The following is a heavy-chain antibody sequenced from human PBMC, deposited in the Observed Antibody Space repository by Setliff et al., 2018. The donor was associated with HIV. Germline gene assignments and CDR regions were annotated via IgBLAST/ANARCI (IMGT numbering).Heavy chain of an antibody. CDR1: GYRFTSYW. CDR3: AEAGSLYVEHYYDY. Sequence: PGESLKISCKGSGYRFTSYWIGWVRQMPGKGLEWMGIIYPGDSDTRYSPSFQGQVTISADKSISTAYLQMNSLRAQDTAVYYCAEAGSLYVEHYYDYWGQGTLVTVSS. J-gene: IGHJ4*02. D-gene: IGHD2-8*01. CDR2: IYPGDSDT. V-gene: IGHV5-51*01.